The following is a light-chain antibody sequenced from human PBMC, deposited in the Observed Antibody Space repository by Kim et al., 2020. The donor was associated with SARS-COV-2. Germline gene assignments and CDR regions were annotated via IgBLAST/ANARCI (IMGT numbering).Light chain of an antibody. CDR1: QSVSSN. V-gene: IGKV3-15*01. J-gene: IGKJ2*01. CDR3: QQYNNWPYT. CDR2: GAS. Sequence: EIVMTQSPATLSVSPGERATLSCRASQSVSSNLAWYQQKPGQAPRLLIYGASTRATGFPGRFSGSGSGTEFTLTISSLQSEDFAVYYCQQYNNWPYTFGQGTKLEI.